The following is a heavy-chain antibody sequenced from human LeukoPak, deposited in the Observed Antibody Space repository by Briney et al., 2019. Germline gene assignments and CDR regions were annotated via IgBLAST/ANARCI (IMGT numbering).Heavy chain of an antibody. J-gene: IGHJ4*02. CDR3: ARDLVTDIVVVPAAVSCGY. V-gene: IGHV1-18*01. D-gene: IGHD2-2*01. CDR2: ISAYNGNT. CDR1: GYTFTSYG. Sequence: VSVKVSCKASGYTFTSYGISWVRQAPGQGLEWMGWISAYNGNTNYAQKLQGRVTMTTDTSTSTAYMELRSLRSDDTAVYYCARDLVTDIVVVPAAVSCGYWGQGTLVTVSS.